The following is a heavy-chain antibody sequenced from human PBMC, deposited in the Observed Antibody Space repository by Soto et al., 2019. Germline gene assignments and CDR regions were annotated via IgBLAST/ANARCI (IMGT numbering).Heavy chain of an antibody. V-gene: IGHV1-69*01. CDR1: GGTFSSYA. CDR3: ARTYYDILTGYYVPYYFDY. CDR2: IIPIFGTA. D-gene: IGHD3-9*01. J-gene: IGHJ4*02. Sequence: QVQLVQSGAEVKKPGSSVKVSCKASGGTFSSYAISWVRQAPGQGLEWMGGIIPIFGTANYAQKFQGRVTITADESTSTAYMELSILRSEDTAVYYCARTYYDILTGYYVPYYFDYWGQGTLVTVSS.